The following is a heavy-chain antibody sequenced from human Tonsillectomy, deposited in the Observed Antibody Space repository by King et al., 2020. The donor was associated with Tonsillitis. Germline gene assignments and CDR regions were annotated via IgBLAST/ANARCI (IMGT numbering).Heavy chain of an antibody. Sequence: VTLKESGPALVKPTQTLTLTCTFSGFSLTTGVCVSWIRQPPGKALEWLALIDWDDDKYYSTSLKTRLTVSKDTSKNQVVLTMTNMDPADTATYYCARIRGYYDSSGNYYYYGMDVWGQGTTVTVSS. V-gene: IGHV2-70*01. CDR1: GFSLTTGVC. D-gene: IGHD3-22*01. J-gene: IGHJ6*02. CDR2: IDWDDDK. CDR3: ARIRGYYDSSGNYYYYGMDV.